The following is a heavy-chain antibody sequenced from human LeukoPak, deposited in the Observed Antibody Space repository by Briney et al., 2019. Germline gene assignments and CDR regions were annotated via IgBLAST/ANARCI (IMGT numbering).Heavy chain of an antibody. Sequence: PGGSLRLSCAASGFSFNSAAMTWARQAPGKGLEWVSLVSSSGANTYYADSVKGRFTISRDNSKNTVYLQMNSLRAEDTAIYYCAKDIQGSYWGQGTLVTVSS. J-gene: IGHJ4*02. CDR3: AKDIQGSY. CDR2: VSSSGANT. CDR1: GFSFNSAA. V-gene: IGHV3-23*01. D-gene: IGHD2-21*01.